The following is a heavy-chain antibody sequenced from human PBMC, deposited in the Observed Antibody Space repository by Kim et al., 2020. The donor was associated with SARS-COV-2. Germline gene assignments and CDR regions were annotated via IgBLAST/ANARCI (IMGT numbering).Heavy chain of an antibody. V-gene: IGHV3-33*06. CDR1: GFTFSSYG. CDR2: IWYDGSNK. D-gene: IGHD3-10*01. CDR3: AKDRGFGELLSYYYYGMDV. Sequence: GGSLRLSCAASGFTFSSYGMHWVRQAPGKGLEWVAVIWYDGSNKYYADSVKGRFTISRDNSKNTLYLQMNSLRAEDTAVYYCAKDRGFGELLSYYYYGMDVWGQGTTVTVSS. J-gene: IGHJ6*02.